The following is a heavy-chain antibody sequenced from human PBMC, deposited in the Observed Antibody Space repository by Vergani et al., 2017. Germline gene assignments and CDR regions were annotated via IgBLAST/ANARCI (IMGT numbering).Heavy chain of an antibody. CDR2: IWYDGSNK. CDR3: ARGADQPIGAAGDGMDV. J-gene: IGHJ6*02. CDR1: GFTFSSYG. Sequence: QVQLVESGGGVVQPGRSLRLSCAASGFTFSSYGMHWVRQAPGKGLEWVAVIWYDGSNKYYADSVKGRFTISRDNSKNTLYLQMNSLRAEDTAVYYCARGADQPIGAAGDGMDVWGQGTTVTVSS. V-gene: IGHV3-33*01. D-gene: IGHD6-13*01.